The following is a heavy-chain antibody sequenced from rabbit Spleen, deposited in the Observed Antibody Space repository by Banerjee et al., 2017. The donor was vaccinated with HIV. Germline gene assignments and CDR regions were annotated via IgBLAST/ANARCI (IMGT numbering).Heavy chain of an antibody. J-gene: IGHJ4*01. CDR3: ARDDDARTSRIYFGL. D-gene: IGHD6-1*01. CDR1: GFSFSDNYW. Sequence: QEQLVESGGGLVQPEGSLTLTCTASGFSFSDNYWICWVRQAPGKGLEWIACIDAGGGGSTYYARWANGRFTISRNTKENTVDLQMTSLTAADTATYFCARDDDARTSRIYFGLWGQGTLVTVS. V-gene: IGHV1S45*01. CDR2: IDAGGGGST.